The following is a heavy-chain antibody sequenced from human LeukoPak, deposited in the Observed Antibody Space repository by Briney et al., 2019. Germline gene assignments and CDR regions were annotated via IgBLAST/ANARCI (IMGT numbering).Heavy chain of an antibody. CDR1: GFTVSSNY. Sequence: PGGSLRLSCAASGFTVSSNYMSWVRQAPGKRLEWVSVIYAGGSTYYADSVKGRFTISRDNSKNTLYLQMNSLRAEDTAVYYCASWTYYYHSSGYYWGQGTLVTVSS. CDR3: ASWTYYYHSSGYY. V-gene: IGHV3-53*01. CDR2: IYAGGST. J-gene: IGHJ4*02. D-gene: IGHD3-22*01.